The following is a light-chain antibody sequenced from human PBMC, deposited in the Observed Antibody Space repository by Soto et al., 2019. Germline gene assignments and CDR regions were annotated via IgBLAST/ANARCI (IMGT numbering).Light chain of an antibody. CDR2: AVS. CDR1: SSDIGSYNH. Sequence: QSVLRHPASVSGSPGHSIAISCSGTSSDIGSYNHVAWYQQFPGKSPKLMIYAVSDRPPGVSDRFSGSKSGITASLTISGLQTEEEADYYCTSYTDRPYYLFGTGTNVTVL. V-gene: IGLV2-14*03. J-gene: IGLJ1*01. CDR3: TSYTDRPYYL.